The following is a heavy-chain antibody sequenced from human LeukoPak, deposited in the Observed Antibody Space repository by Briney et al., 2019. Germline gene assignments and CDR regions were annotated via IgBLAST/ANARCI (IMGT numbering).Heavy chain of an antibody. J-gene: IGHJ6*02. Sequence: GGSLRLSCVASGFYFNTYSLNWVRRAPGKGLEWVASISSSSNYIRYADSMKGRVTISRDNAKNSLYLQMDSLRVDDTAVYYCARPLQGSYAMDVWGLGTTVIVSS. V-gene: IGHV3-21*06. CDR1: GFYFNTYS. CDR2: ISSSSNYI. CDR3: ARPLQGSYAMDV.